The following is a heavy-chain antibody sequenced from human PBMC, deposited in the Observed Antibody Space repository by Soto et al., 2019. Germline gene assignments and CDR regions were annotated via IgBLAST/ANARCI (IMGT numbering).Heavy chain of an antibody. CDR1: GGCSSHYS. CDR2: IYHSGST. Sequence: PSESLSLTCTASGGCSSHYSWSWIRQPPGKGLEWIGYIYHSGSTYYNPSLKSRVTISVDRSKNQFSLKLSSVTAADTAVYYCARGMITFGGVIVIGWFDPWGQGTLVTVS. J-gene: IGHJ5*02. V-gene: IGHV4-30-2*01. D-gene: IGHD3-16*02. CDR3: ARGMITFGGVIVIGWFDP.